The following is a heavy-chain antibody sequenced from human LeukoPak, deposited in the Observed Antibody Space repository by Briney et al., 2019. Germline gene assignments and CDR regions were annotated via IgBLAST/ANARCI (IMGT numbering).Heavy chain of an antibody. V-gene: IGHV3-7*01. CDR1: GFNYSDYY. CDR3: VRDVAYYGGNHDY. D-gene: IGHD4-23*01. Sequence: GGSLRLSCEASGFNYSDYYVTWVRQAPGKRLEWVANINQDGTEKNYVDSVKGRFTISRDNAKKSLFLQMNNLRADDTAMYYCVRDVAYYGGNHDYWGPGTLVIVSS. J-gene: IGHJ4*02. CDR2: INQDGTEK.